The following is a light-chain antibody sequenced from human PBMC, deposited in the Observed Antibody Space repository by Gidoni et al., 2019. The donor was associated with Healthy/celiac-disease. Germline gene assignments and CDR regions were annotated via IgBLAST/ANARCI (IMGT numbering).Light chain of an antibody. V-gene: IGKV1-8*01. Sequence: AIRITQSPSSLPASTGDRVTITCRASQGISSYLAWYQQKPGKAPKLLIYAASTLRSGVPSRFRGSGSVTYFTLIISCLQSDDFATFYCQQYYSYLPLTFGGGTKVEIK. CDR1: QGISSY. CDR3: QQYYSYLPLT. J-gene: IGKJ4*01. CDR2: AAS.